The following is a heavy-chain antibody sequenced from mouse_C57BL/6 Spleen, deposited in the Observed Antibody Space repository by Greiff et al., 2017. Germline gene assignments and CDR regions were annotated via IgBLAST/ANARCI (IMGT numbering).Heavy chain of an antibody. D-gene: IGHD2-1*01. CDR2: IDPETGGT. CDR3: TRDGNSYAMDY. CDR1: GYTFTDYE. J-gene: IGHJ4*01. Sequence: QVQLQQSGAELVRPGASVTLSCKASGYTFTDYEMHWVKQTPVHGLEWIGAIDPETGGTAYNQKFKGKAILTADKSSSTAYMELRSLTSEDSAVXYCTRDGNSYAMDYWGQGTSVTVSS. V-gene: IGHV1-15*01.